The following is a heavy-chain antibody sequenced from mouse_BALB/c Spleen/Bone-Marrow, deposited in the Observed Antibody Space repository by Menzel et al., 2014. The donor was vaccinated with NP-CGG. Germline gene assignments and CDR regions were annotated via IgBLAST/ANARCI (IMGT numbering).Heavy chain of an antibody. CDR3: ARGEHDFSLDY. V-gene: IGHV1-69*01. D-gene: IGHD2-4*01. CDR2: IDTSDSYI. Sequence: VQLQPSGAAFVMPGASVKMSCKASGYTFTDKWMHWVKQRPGQGLEWIGAIDTSDSYINYNQKFKGKASLTVDASSSTAYMHLSSLTSDDSAVYYCARGEHDFSLDYWGQGTSVIVSS. J-gene: IGHJ4*01. CDR1: GYTFTDKW.